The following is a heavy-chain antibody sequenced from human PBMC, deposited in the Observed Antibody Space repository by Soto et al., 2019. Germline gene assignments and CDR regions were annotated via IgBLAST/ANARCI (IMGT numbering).Heavy chain of an antibody. Sequence: PSVKVSCKASGGTFSSYAISWVRQAPGQGLEWMGGIIPIFGTANYAQKFQGRVTITADESTSTAYMELSSLRSEDTAVYYCARGEGIAAHYGMDVWGQGTTVTVSS. J-gene: IGHJ6*02. CDR3: ARGEGIAAHYGMDV. CDR1: GGTFSSYA. CDR2: IIPIFGTA. V-gene: IGHV1-69*13. D-gene: IGHD6-13*01.